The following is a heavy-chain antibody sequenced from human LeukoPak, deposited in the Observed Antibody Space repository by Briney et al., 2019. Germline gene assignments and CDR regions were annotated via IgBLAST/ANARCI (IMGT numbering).Heavy chain of an antibody. CDR1: GFSLSTSGAG. Sequence: SGPTLVNPTQTLTLTCTFSGFSLSTSGAGVGWIRQPPGKALEWLAIIYWNDDKLYSPSLKSRLTITKDTSKNQVVLTMTNMDPVDTATYYCAHRREGLRNWGQGTLVTVSS. CDR2: IYWNDDK. J-gene: IGHJ4*02. CDR3: AHRREGLRN. D-gene: IGHD1-26*01. V-gene: IGHV2-5*01.